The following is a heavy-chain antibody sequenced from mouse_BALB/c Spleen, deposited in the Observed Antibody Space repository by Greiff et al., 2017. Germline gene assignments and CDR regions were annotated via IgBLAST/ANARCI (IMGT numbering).Heavy chain of an antibody. Sequence: VKLMESGPELVRPGESVKISCKGSGYTFTDYAMHWVKQSHAKSLEWIGVISIYYDNTNYNQKFKGKATMTVDKSSSTAYMQFSSLTTEDSAIYYCARHVLTGTWFAYWGQGTLVTVSA. CDR3: ARHVLTGTWFAY. CDR1: GYTFTDYA. D-gene: IGHD4-1*01. CDR2: ISIYYDNT. J-gene: IGHJ3*01. V-gene: IGHV1-67*01.